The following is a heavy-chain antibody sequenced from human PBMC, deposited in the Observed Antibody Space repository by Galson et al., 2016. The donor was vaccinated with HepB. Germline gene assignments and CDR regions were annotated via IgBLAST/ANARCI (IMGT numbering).Heavy chain of an antibody. CDR1: GGTFSSHA. Sequence: SVKVSCKASGGTFSSHAINWVRQAPGQGLEWMGGIIPIFGSPNYAQKFQARVTITADESASTVYMELSSLRSEDTAVYYCANTMVEMFLTLDDAFDIWGQGTMVTVSS. D-gene: IGHD4/OR15-4a*01. CDR2: IIPIFGSP. J-gene: IGHJ3*02. CDR3: ANTMVEMFLTLDDAFDI. V-gene: IGHV1-69*13.